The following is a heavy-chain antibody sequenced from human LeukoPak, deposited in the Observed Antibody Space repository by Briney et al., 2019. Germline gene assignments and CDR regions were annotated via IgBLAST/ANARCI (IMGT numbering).Heavy chain of an antibody. J-gene: IGHJ4*02. CDR1: GFTSSNYS. CDR2: ITSSGSYI. V-gene: IGHV3-21*01. CDR3: ARAEALKFRDFDY. Sequence: GGSLRLSCAASGFTSSNYSMNWVRQAPGKGLEWVSSITSSGSYIYYADSVKGRFTISRDNARNSLYLQMNSLRAEDTAIYYCARAEALKFRDFDYWGQGTLVTVSS.